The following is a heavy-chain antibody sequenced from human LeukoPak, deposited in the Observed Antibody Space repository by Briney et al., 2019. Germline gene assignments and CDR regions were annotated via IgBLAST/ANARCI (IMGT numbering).Heavy chain of an antibody. CDR1: GFTFSSYA. D-gene: IGHD1-1*01. Sequence: GGSLRLSCAASGFTFSSYAMSWVRQAPGKGLEWVSSISNSGDSTYYADSVKGRFTISRDNSENTVYLQMNSLRADDTAVYYCANNWNMDCWGQGTLVTVSS. V-gene: IGHV3-23*01. J-gene: IGHJ4*02. CDR2: ISNSGDST. CDR3: ANNWNMDC.